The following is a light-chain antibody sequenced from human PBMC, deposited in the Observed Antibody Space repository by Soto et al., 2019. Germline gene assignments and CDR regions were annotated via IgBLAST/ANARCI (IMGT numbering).Light chain of an antibody. V-gene: IGKV3-20*01. Sequence: EIVLTQSPGTLSLSPGERATLSYRASQSVSSNYLAWYQQKPGQAPRLLIYGASSRAIGIPDRFSGRGSGADFTLTISRLEPEDFAVYYCQQYGTSPYTFGQGTKLEI. CDR2: GAS. CDR3: QQYGTSPYT. CDR1: QSVSSNY. J-gene: IGKJ2*01.